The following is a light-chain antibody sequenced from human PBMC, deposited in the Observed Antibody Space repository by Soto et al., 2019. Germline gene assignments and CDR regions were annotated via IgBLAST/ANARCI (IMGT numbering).Light chain of an antibody. CDR3: QQYGTSPIT. CDR1: QNVSSY. J-gene: IGKJ5*01. V-gene: IGKV3-20*01. CDR2: GAS. Sequence: ENVLTQSPGTLSLSPGERATLSCRASQNVSSYLTWYQQRPGQAPRLFISGASRRTTGNPDRFSGSVSGTVFTLTISRLEPEDFALYYCQQYGTSPITFGQGTRLEIK.